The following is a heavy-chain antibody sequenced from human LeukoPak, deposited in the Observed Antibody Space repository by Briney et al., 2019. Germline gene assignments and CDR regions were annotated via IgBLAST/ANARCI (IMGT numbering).Heavy chain of an antibody. V-gene: IGHV3-48*01. CDR1: GFTFNSYA. D-gene: IGHD1-7*01. CDR2: ISSSSNVI. Sequence: PGGSLRLSCAASGFTFNSYAFNWVRQAPGKGLEWVSYISSSSNVIYYTDSVKGRFTISRDNARNLLSLQMNSLRAEDTAVYYCAKVPNWNYLWFDPWGQGTLVTVSS. CDR3: AKVPNWNYLWFDP. J-gene: IGHJ5*02.